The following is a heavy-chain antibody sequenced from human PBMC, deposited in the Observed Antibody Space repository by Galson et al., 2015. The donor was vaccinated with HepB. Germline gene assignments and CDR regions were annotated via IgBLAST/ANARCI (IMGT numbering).Heavy chain of an antibody. CDR2: FDPEDGET. CDR3: ATDPYSGSYGMDV. D-gene: IGHD1-26*01. Sequence: SVKVSCKVSGSTLTELSMHWVRQAPGKGLEWMGGFDPEDGETIYAQKFQGRVTMTEDTSTDTAYMELSSLRSEDTAVYYCATDPYSGSYGMDVWGQGTTVTVSS. CDR1: GSTLTELS. J-gene: IGHJ6*02. V-gene: IGHV1-24*01.